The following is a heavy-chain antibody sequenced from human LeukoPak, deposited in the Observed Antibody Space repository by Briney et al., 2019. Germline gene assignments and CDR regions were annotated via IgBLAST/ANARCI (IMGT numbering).Heavy chain of an antibody. J-gene: IGHJ4*02. CDR2: LSESGDDT. V-gene: IGHV3-23*01. CDR3: AVQRGGDGYNTFDY. D-gene: IGHD5-24*01. Sequence: GGSLRLSCAASGFTFSSYAMSWVRQAPGKGLEWVSGLSESGDDTDYADSVKGRFTISRDNSKNTVYLQMNSLRAEDTAVYYCAVQRGGDGYNTFDYWGQGTLVTVSS. CDR1: GFTFSSYA.